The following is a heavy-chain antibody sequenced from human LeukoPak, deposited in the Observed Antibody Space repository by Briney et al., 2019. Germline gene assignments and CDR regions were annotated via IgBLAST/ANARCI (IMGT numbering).Heavy chain of an antibody. CDR3: ARDNDKVVDH. Sequence: ASVKVSFKTSGYTFSNYGISWVRQAPGRGLEWMGWITAYNGNRLYAQRFQGRITLTTDTSTSTSYMELRSLEYDDTAIYYCARDNDKVVDHWGQGTLVTVSS. D-gene: IGHD1-1*01. CDR1: GYTFSNYG. V-gene: IGHV1-18*01. CDR2: ITAYNGNR. J-gene: IGHJ4*01.